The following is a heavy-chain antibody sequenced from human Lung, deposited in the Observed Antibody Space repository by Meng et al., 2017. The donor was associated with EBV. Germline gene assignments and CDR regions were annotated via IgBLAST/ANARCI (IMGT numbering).Heavy chain of an antibody. D-gene: IGHD4-23*01. V-gene: IGHV4-4*02. CDR1: GGSISSSTW. CDR3: ARDEGGNSERGFQH. CDR2: IYHSGST. Sequence: HVQLQESGPAPVKPSGTLSLTCAVSGGSISSSTWWSWVRQPPGKGLEWIGEIYHSGSTNYNPSLKSRVTISVDKSKNQFSLKLSSVTAADTAVYYCARDEGGNSERGFQHWGQGTLVTVSS. J-gene: IGHJ1*01.